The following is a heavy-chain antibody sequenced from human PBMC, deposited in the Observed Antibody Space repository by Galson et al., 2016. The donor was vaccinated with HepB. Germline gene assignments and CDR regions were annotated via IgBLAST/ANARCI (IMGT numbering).Heavy chain of an antibody. CDR2: ISPSSGYS. V-gene: IGHV3-11*06. CDR1: EFTFGDYY. J-gene: IGHJ4*02. CDR3: ARALRWSSPFDY. Sequence: SLRLSCAASEFTFGDYYMGWIRQAPGKGLEWVSHISPSSGYSKYGDSVKGRFTVSRDNANNLLFLQMNSLRAEDTAVYFCARALRWSSPFDYWGQGALVTVSS. D-gene: IGHD4-23*01.